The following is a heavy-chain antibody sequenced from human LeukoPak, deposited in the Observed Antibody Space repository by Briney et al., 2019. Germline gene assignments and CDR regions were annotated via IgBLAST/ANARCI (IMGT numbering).Heavy chain of an antibody. D-gene: IGHD6-19*01. CDR1: GFTVSSNY. CDR2: TYSGGST. V-gene: IGHV3-53*04. Sequence: GGSLRLSCAASGFTVSSNYMSWVRQAPGKGLEWVSVTYSGGSTYYADSVKGRFTISRHNSKNTLYLQMNSLRAEDTAVYYCARVIWLAVVPGPWFDPWGQGTLVTVSS. CDR3: ARVIWLAVVPGPWFDP. J-gene: IGHJ5*02.